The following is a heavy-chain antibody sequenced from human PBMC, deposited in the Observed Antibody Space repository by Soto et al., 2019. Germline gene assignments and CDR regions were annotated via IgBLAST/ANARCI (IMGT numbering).Heavy chain of an antibody. Sequence: QVQLVQSGAEVKKPGSSVKVSCKASGGTFTNYAINWVRQAPGQGLEWMGGIIPISGAVNYAQKFQGRVTITADESTSTNYMALSSLRSENAAVYYCARTTTAYNWFDLWGKGTLVTVSS. CDR1: GGTFTNYA. D-gene: IGHD4-17*01. J-gene: IGHJ5*02. CDR3: ARTTTAYNWFDL. CDR2: IIPISGAV. V-gene: IGHV1-69*01.